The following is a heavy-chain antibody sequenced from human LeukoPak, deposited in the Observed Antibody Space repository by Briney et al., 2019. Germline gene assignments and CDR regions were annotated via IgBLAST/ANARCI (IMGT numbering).Heavy chain of an antibody. Sequence: GGSLRLSCAASGFTSSDYWMHWVRQAPGKGLVWVSRIKSDGGLTNYADSVKGRFTISRDNTKNTLYLQMNSLRAEDTAVYYCARGHRQPFWGQGTMVTVSS. D-gene: IGHD5-18*01. CDR1: GFTSSDYW. J-gene: IGHJ3*01. CDR2: IKSDGGLT. V-gene: IGHV3-74*01. CDR3: ARGHRQPF.